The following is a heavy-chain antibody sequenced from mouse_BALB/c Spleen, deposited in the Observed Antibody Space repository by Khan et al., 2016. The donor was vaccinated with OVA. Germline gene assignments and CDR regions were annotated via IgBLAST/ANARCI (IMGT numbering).Heavy chain of an antibody. Sequence: QIQLVQSGPELKKPGETVKISCKASGYTFTNYGMNWVKQAPGKGLKWMGWINTYTGEPTYADDFKGRFAFSLETSASTAYLQINNLKNEDTATDFCARPPYFSYVMVFWGQGTSIPVSS. CDR3: ARPPYFSYVMVF. J-gene: IGHJ4*01. CDR2: INTYTGEP. CDR1: GYTFTNYG. V-gene: IGHV9-3-1*01. D-gene: IGHD2-10*01.